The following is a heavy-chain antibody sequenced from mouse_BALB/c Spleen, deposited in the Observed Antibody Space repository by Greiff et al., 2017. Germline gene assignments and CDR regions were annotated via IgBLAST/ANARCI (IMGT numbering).Heavy chain of an antibody. D-gene: IGHD2-1*01. CDR2: IYPSDSYT. Sequence: QVQLQQPGAELVRPGASVKLSCKASGYTFTSYWINWVKQRPGQGLEWIGNIYPSDSYTNYNQKFKDKATLTVDKSSSTAYMQLSSPTSEDSAVYYCTRSYYGNSWFAYWGQGTLVTVSA. J-gene: IGHJ3*01. CDR1: GYTFTSYW. V-gene: IGHV1-69*02. CDR3: TRSYYGNSWFAY.